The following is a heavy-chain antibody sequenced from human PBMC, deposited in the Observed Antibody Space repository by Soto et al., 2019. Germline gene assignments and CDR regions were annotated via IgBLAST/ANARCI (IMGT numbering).Heavy chain of an antibody. D-gene: IGHD2-2*01. Sequence: QVQLVQSGAEVKKPGSSVKVSCKASGGTFSSYSISWVRQAPGQGLEWMGGIIPIFGTANYAQKFQGRVTITADESTSTAYMELSSLRSEDTAVYYCARDRSEVVPAAMFDYWGQGTLVTVSS. CDR3: ARDRSEVVPAAMFDY. J-gene: IGHJ4*02. CDR1: GGTFSSYS. CDR2: IIPIFGTA. V-gene: IGHV1-69*01.